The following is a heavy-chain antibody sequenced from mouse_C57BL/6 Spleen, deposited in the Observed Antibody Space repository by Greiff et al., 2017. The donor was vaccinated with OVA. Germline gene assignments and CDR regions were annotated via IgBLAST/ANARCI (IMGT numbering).Heavy chain of an antibody. CDR2: IYPGDGDT. CDR1: GYAFSSSW. J-gene: IGHJ2*01. CDR3: ARGTTVVRDYFDY. V-gene: IGHV1-82*01. Sequence: QVQLQQSGPELVKPGASVKISCKASGYAFSSSWMNWVKQRPGKGLEWIGRIYPGDGDTNYNGKFKGKATLTADKSSSTAYMQLSSLTSEDSAVYFCARGTTVVRDYFDYWGQGTTLTVSS. D-gene: IGHD1-1*01.